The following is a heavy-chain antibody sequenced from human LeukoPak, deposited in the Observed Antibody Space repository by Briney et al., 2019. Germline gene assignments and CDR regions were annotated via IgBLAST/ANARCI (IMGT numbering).Heavy chain of an antibody. CDR1: GFTFSSYS. Sequence: GGSLRLSCAASGFTFSSYSMNWVRQAPGKGLEWVSSISSSSSYIYYADSVKGRFTISRDNAKNSLYLQMNSLRAEDTAVYCCARDPAYYYDSSGYYASDWGQGTLVTVSS. V-gene: IGHV3-21*01. J-gene: IGHJ4*02. CDR2: ISSSSSYI. CDR3: ARDPAYYYDSSGYYASD. D-gene: IGHD3-22*01.